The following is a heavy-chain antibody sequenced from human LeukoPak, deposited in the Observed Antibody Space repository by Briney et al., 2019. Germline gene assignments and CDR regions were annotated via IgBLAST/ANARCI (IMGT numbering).Heavy chain of an antibody. D-gene: IGHD1-26*01. V-gene: IGHV4-4*07. CDR2: IYTSGST. CDR3: ASFRWSGSYYAYFDY. CDR1: GGSISSYY. J-gene: IGHJ4*02. Sequence: SETLSLTCTVSGGSISSYYWSWIRQPAGKGLEWIGRIYTSGSTNYNPSLKSRVTMSVDTSKNQFSLKLSSVTAADTAVYYCASFRWSGSYYAYFDYWGQGTLVTVSS.